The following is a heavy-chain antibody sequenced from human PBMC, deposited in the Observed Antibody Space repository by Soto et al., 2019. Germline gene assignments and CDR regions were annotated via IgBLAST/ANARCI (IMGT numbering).Heavy chain of an antibody. Sequence: GGSLRLSCAASGFPFSSYAMSLVRQSPGKGLEWVSAISGSGGSTYYADSVKGRFTISRDNSKNTLYLQMNSLRAEDTAVYYCAKVDGDYDFWSGYFADYGMDVWCQGIRVTVSS. V-gene: IGHV3-23*01. CDR3: AKVDGDYDFWSGYFADYGMDV. J-gene: IGHJ6*02. D-gene: IGHD3-3*01. CDR1: GFPFSSYA. CDR2: ISGSGGST.